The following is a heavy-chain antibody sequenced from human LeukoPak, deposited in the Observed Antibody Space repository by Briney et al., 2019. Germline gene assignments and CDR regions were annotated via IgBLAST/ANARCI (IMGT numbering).Heavy chain of an antibody. CDR1: GGSFSGYY. Sequence: SETLPLICAVYGGSFSGYYWSWIRQPPGKGLEWIGEINHSGSTNYNPSLKSRVTISVDTSKNQFSLKLSSVTAADTAVYYCARGRRVGYLAVAGWAPDYWGQGTLVTVSS. D-gene: IGHD6-19*01. CDR3: ARGRRVGYLAVAGWAPDY. J-gene: IGHJ4*02. V-gene: IGHV4-34*01. CDR2: INHSGST.